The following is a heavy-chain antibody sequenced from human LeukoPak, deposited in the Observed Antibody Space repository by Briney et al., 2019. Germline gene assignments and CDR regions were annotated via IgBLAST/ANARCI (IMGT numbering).Heavy chain of an antibody. CDR3: STSPSFGSSWYQFNY. CDR1: GFTFSSYA. CDR2: ISGRDGRT. V-gene: IGHV3-23*01. D-gene: IGHD6-13*01. J-gene: IGHJ4*02. Sequence: GGSLRLSCAASGFTFSSYAMSWVRQAAGRGLEWVSAISGRDGRTYYTHSVKGRFTISRDNSRDTLYLQMNSLRAEDTAVYYCSTSPSFGSSWYQFNYWGQGTLVTVSS.